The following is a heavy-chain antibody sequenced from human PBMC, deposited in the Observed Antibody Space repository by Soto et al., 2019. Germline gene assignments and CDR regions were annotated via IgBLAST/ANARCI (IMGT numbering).Heavy chain of an antibody. D-gene: IGHD4-17*01. CDR3: ARVYGLGAFDI. CDR1: GYSISSSNW. J-gene: IGHJ3*02. V-gene: IGHV4-28*03. Sequence: PSETLSLTCAVSGYSISSSNWWGWIRQPPGKGMEWIGYIYYSGSTYYNASLKSRVTMSVDTSKNQFSLKLSSVTAVDTAVYYCARVYGLGAFDIWGQGTMVTVSS. CDR2: IYYSGST.